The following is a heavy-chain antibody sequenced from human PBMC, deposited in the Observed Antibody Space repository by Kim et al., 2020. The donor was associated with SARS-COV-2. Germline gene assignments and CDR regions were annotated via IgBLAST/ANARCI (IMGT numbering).Heavy chain of an antibody. J-gene: IGHJ4*02. CDR2: IKHDGDDK. D-gene: IGHD7-27*01. CDR3: ARVQPSPPLPWAFDY. Sequence: GGSLRLSCAASGFTFSTYWMGWVRQAPGKGLEWVASIKHDGDDKYYVDSVKGRFTISRDDAKNSVYLQMNSLRADDTAVYYCARVQPSPPLPWAFDYWGQGTLVTVSS. V-gene: IGHV3-7*01. CDR1: GFTFSTYW.